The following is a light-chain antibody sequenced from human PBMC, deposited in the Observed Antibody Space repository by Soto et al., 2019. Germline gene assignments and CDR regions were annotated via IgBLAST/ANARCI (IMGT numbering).Light chain of an antibody. CDR1: YSNIGSNS. CDR3: ASWDDTLNGVV. J-gene: IGLJ2*01. V-gene: IGLV1-44*01. CDR2: SDN. Sequence: QAVLTQPPSASGTPGQTVSISCSGGYSNIGSNSVNWYQQVPGTAPRLLIYSDNQRPSGVPDRFSASKSGTSASLAITGLLSEDEAALYCASWDDTLNGVVFGGGTKLTVL.